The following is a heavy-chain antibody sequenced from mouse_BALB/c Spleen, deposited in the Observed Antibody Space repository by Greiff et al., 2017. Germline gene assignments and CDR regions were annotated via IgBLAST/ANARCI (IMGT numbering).Heavy chain of an antibody. CDR2: IYPYNGGT. V-gene: IGHV1S29*02. J-gene: IGHJ4*01. CDR1: GYTFTDYN. D-gene: IGHD2-14*01. CDR3: ARDYRYPDAMDY. Sequence: VQLKESGPELVKPGASVKISCKASGYTFTDYNMHWVKQSHGKSLEWIGYIYPYNGGTVYNQKFKSKATLTVDNSSSTAYMELRSLTSEDSAVYYCARDYRYPDAMDYWGQGTSVTVSA.